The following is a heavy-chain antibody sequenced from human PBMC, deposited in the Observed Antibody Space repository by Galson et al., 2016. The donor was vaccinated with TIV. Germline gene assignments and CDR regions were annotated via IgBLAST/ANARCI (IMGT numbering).Heavy chain of an antibody. CDR1: GGSTTSGY. D-gene: IGHD2-2*01. Sequence: SETLSLTCTVSGGSTTSGYWSWIRQPPGKGLEWIAYIYNIGSTNYNPSLKSRATISADTSKNQFSLKLSSVTAADTAVYYCARGMPFDSWGQGTLVTVSS. V-gene: IGHV4-59*01. CDR3: ARGMPFDS. J-gene: IGHJ4*02. CDR2: IYNIGST.